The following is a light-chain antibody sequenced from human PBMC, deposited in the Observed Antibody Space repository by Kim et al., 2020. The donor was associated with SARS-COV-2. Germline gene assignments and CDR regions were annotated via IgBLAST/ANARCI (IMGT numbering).Light chain of an antibody. Sequence: SSELTQDPDVSVALGQTVSITCQGDSLRSYYASWYEQKPGQAPVVVIDGDTNCPSGIPDRFVVFSSGNTASLTHTGARAAHEADYYCKARDSSGTLRVF. CDR2: GDT. V-gene: IGLV3-19*01. CDR1: SLRSYY. CDR3: KARDSSGTLRV. J-gene: IGLJ3*02.